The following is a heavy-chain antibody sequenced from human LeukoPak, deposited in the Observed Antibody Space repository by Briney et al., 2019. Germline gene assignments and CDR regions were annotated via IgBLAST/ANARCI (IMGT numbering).Heavy chain of an antibody. D-gene: IGHD5-12*01. J-gene: IGHJ4*02. Sequence: GASVKVSCKASGYTFTSYGISWVRQAPGQGLEWMGWINPNSGGTNYAQKFQGRVTMTRDTSISTAYMELSRLRSDDTAVYYCARGDEVATINFDYWGQGTLVTVSS. V-gene: IGHV1-2*02. CDR3: ARGDEVATINFDY. CDR2: INPNSGGT. CDR1: GYTFTSYG.